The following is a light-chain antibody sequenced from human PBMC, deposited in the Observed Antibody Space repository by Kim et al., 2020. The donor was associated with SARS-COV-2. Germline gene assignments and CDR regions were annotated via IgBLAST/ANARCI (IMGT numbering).Light chain of an antibody. CDR2: KAS. Sequence: DIQMTQSPSTLSASVGDRVTLTCRASQSISTWLAWYQQMPGRAPKLLIYKASTLEGGVPSRFSGTGSGTEFTLTISGLQPDDFATYYCQQYNRFSTFGQGTKLEI. V-gene: IGKV1-5*03. CDR1: QSISTW. J-gene: IGKJ2*01. CDR3: QQYNRFST.